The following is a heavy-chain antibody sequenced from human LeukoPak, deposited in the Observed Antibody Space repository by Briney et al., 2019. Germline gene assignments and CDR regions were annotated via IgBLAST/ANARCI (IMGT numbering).Heavy chain of an antibody. CDR2: IYYSGST. CDR3: ARGAYDILTGYYQIDY. CDR1: GGSISSSSYY. Sequence: SETLSLTCTVSGGSISSSSYYWGWIRQPPGKGLEWIGSIYYSGSTYYNPSLKSRVTISVDTSKNQFSLKLSSVTAADTAVYYCARGAYDILTGYYQIDYWGQGTLVTVSS. J-gene: IGHJ4*02. D-gene: IGHD3-9*01. V-gene: IGHV4-39*07.